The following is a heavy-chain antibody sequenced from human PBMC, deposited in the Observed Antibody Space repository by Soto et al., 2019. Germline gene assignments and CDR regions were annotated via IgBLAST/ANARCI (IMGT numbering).Heavy chain of an antibody. D-gene: IGHD5-18*01. Sequence: ASVKVSCKASGYRFTTYYIHWVQQAPGQGLEWMGRMNIDTGGTTYAQKFQGRVTMTRDTSISTAYMEVSSVKSDDTAMYYCARDGNFAFRGYSFAFDLCGQGTLVTVSS. J-gene: IGHJ4*02. CDR3: ARDGNFAFRGYSFAFDL. CDR2: MNIDTGGT. CDR1: GYRFTTYY. V-gene: IGHV1-2*06.